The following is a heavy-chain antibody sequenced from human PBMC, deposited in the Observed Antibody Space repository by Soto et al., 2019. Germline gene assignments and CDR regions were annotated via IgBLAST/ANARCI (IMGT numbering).Heavy chain of an antibody. Sequence: ASVKVSCKASGYTFTSYDINWVRQAPGQGLEWMGWISAYNGNTNYAQKLQGRVTMTTDTSTSTVYMELRSLRSDDTAVYYCARDQGRRYSNSWYYFDYWGQGTLVTVSS. J-gene: IGHJ4*02. D-gene: IGHD6-13*01. CDR2: ISAYNGNT. CDR1: GYTFTSYD. V-gene: IGHV1-18*01. CDR3: ARDQGRRYSNSWYYFDY.